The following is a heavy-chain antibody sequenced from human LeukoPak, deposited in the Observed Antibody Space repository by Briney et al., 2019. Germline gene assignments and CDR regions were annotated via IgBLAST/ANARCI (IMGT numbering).Heavy chain of an antibody. V-gene: IGHV4-39*07. CDR3: ARAPYDFWSGFPFYFDY. CDR2: IHYGGTT. CDR1: GGSITSNSYY. J-gene: IGHJ4*02. D-gene: IGHD3-3*01. Sequence: SETLSLTCTVSGGSITSNSYYWGWIRQPPGQGLEWIGSIHYGGTTYYNPSLKSRVTISVDTSKNQFSLKLSSVTAADTAVYYCARAPYDFWSGFPFYFDYWGQGTLVTVSS.